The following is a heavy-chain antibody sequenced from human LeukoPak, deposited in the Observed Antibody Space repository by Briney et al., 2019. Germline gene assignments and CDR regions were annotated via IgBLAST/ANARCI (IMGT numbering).Heavy chain of an antibody. Sequence: SETLSLTRTVSGGSISRNSDYWGWIRQPPGKGLEWIGYIYHSGSTYYNPSLKSRAIISVDRSKNQFSLKLSSVTAADTAVYYCARTLYYYGSGSTHNWFDPWGQGTLVTVSS. CDR2: IYHSGST. D-gene: IGHD3-10*01. CDR1: GGSISRNSDY. V-gene: IGHV4-30-2*01. J-gene: IGHJ5*02. CDR3: ARTLYYYGSGSTHNWFDP.